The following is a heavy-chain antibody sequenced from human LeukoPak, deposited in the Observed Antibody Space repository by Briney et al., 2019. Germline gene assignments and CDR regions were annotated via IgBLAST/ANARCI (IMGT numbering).Heavy chain of an antibody. CDR1: GFTFDDYA. CDR3: AKSLDYYDTRGYYYVGFDY. D-gene: IGHD3-22*01. V-gene: IGHV3-9*01. CDR2: ISWNSDRI. J-gene: IGHJ4*02. Sequence: PGGSLRLSCAASGFTFDDYAMRWVRQVPGKGLEWVSGISWNSDRIGYADSVKGRFTISRDNAKNSLYLQMNSLRAEDTALYYCAKSLDYYDTRGYYYVGFDYWGQGTLVTVSS.